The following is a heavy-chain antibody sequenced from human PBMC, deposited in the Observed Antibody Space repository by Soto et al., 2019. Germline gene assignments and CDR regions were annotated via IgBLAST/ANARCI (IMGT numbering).Heavy chain of an antibody. J-gene: IGHJ6*03. D-gene: IGHD3-10*01. CDR3: ARPTAHPLWFGESDYMDV. Sequence: QLQLQESGPGLVKPSETLSLTCTVSGGSISSSSYYWGWIRQPPGKGLEWIGRIYYSGSTYYNPSLKSRVTISVDTSKNQFSLKLSAVTAADTAVYYCARPTAHPLWFGESDYMDVWGKGTTVTVSS. CDR1: GGSISSSSYY. V-gene: IGHV4-39*01. CDR2: IYYSGST.